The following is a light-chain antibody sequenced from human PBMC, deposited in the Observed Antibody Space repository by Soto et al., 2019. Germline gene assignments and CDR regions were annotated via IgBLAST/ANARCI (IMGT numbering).Light chain of an antibody. CDR1: QDISNY. J-gene: IGKJ5*01. V-gene: IGKV1-39*01. CDR2: GAS. CDR3: QQTYSSPSIT. Sequence: DIQMTQSPSSLSASVGDRVTITCQASQDISNYLNWYQQHPVKAPKLLLYGASRLQRAVPSRFSGSGSGSDFTLSISSLQPEDFATYYCQQTYSSPSITFGQGTRLDIK.